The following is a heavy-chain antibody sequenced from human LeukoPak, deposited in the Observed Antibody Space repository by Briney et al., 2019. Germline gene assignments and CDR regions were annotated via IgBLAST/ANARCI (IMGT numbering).Heavy chain of an antibody. CDR3: ARRGRVLLWFGELLTVFDY. CDR2: IYYSGST. J-gene: IGHJ4*02. V-gene: IGHV4-39*01. CDR1: GGSISSSSYY. Sequence: PSETLSLTCTVSGGSISSSSYYWGWIRQPPGKGLEWIGSIYYSGSTYYNPSLKSRVTISVDTSKNQFSLKLSSVTAADTAVYYCARRGRVLLWFGELLTVFDYWGQGTLVTVSS. D-gene: IGHD3-10*01.